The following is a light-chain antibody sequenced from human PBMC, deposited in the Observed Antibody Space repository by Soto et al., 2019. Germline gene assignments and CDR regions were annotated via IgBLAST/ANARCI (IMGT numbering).Light chain of an antibody. J-gene: IGLJ3*02. Sequence: QSALAQPASVSASPGQSITISCTGTSSDVGKFDYVSWYQHHPGKAPKLVISAVTRRSSGISDRFSGSKSGNTASLTISGLQAEDEADYYCASYTTSTTQVFGGGTKVT. CDR1: SSDVGKFDY. CDR3: ASYTTSTTQV. CDR2: AVT. V-gene: IGLV2-14*01.